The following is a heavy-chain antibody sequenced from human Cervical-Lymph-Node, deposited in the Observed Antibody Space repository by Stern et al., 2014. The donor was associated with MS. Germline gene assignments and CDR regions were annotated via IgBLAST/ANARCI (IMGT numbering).Heavy chain of an antibody. CDR1: GGSISSGDYY. CDR2: IYYPRSA. V-gene: IGHV4-30-4*01. J-gene: IGHJ4*02. CDR3: AREVADYASRIYFSYIDS. D-gene: IGHD4/OR15-4a*01. Sequence: QLQLQESGPGLVKPSQTLSLTCNVSGGSISSGDYYWTWIRQPPGKGPEWIGHIYYPRSAYYDPSLKSRVTISVDTSKNPFSLQLASVTAADTAVYYCAREVADYASRIYFSYIDSWGQGTLVTVSA.